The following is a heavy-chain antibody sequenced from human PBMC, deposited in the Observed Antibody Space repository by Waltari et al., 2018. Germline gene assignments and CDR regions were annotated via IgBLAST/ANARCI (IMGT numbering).Heavy chain of an antibody. D-gene: IGHD1-26*01. V-gene: IGHV3-48*01. J-gene: IGHJ4*02. CDR2: ISVSGKPT. Sequence: EVQLVESGGGLVQPGGSLRLSCAASGFTFSTYGMNWVRQAPGKGLGGVVNISVSGKPTSYADSLKGRFTISRDNAMNSLYLQMNSRRAEDTAVYYCAPLGASSLTLTAWGQGTLVTVSS. CDR3: APLGASSLTLTA. CDR1: GFTFSTYG.